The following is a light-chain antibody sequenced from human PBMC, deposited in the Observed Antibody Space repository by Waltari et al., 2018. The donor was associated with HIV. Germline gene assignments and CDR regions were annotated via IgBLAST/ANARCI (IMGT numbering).Light chain of an antibody. V-gene: IGLV8-61*01. J-gene: IGLJ3*02. CDR1: SDSVSINYY. CDR3: ALYMTGAKWV. Sequence: QTVVTQEPSFSVSPGGTVTLTCALNSDSVSINYYPGWFQQTPGQAPRTLIPSTSSRSSVVPYRFSGSILGNKAALTITGAQADDDSVYFCALYMTGAKWVFGGGTKLTVL. CDR2: STS.